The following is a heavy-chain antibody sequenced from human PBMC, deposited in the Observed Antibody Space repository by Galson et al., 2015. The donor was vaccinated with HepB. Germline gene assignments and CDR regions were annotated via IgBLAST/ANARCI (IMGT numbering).Heavy chain of an antibody. Sequence: SVKVSCKASGYTFTGYYMHRVRQAPGQGLEWMGWINPNSGGTNYAQKFQGRVTMTRDTSISTAYMELSRLRSDDTAVYYCARDRGYSGYDSGLGYWGQGTLVTVSS. D-gene: IGHD5-12*01. CDR3: ARDRGYSGYDSGLGY. J-gene: IGHJ4*02. CDR1: GYTFTGYY. V-gene: IGHV1-2*02. CDR2: INPNSGGT.